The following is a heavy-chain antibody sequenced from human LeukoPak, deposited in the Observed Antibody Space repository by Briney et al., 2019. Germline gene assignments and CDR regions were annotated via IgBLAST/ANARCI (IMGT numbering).Heavy chain of an antibody. CDR1: GFTFSSYG. J-gene: IGHJ6*04. V-gene: IGHV3-23*01. D-gene: IGHD3-10*02. Sequence: GGTLRLSCAASGFTFSSYGMSWVRQAPGKGLEWVSAISGSGGSTYYADSVKGRFTISRDNSRNTLYLQMNSLRAEDTAVYYCAELGITMIGGVWGKGTTVTISS. CDR3: AELGITMIGGV. CDR2: ISGSGGST.